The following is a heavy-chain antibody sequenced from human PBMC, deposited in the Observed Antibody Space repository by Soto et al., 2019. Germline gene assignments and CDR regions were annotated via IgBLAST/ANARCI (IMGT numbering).Heavy chain of an antibody. CDR1: GFTFSSYA. J-gene: IGHJ4*02. CDR3: AGTLNRITIFGVVTRGPDY. CDR2: ISGSGGST. D-gene: IGHD3-3*01. Sequence: PGGSLRLSCAASGFTFSSYAMSWVRQAPGKGLEWVSAISGSGGSTYYADSVKGRFTISRDNSKNTLYLQMNSLRAEDTAVYYCAGTLNRITIFGVVTRGPDYWGQGTLVTVSS. V-gene: IGHV3-23*01.